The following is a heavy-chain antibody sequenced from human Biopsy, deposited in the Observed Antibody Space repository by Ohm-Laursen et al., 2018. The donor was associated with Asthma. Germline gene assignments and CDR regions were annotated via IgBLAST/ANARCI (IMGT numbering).Heavy chain of an antibody. J-gene: IGHJ4*02. Sequence: TLSLTCTVSGGSMSSSSYYWGWIRQPPGKGLEWMGSISYTGSAYHNPSLKSRVTISVDTSKNHFSLKLSSAPAADTAVYYCARHWDWGSFFDYWGQGTPVTVSS. D-gene: IGHD7-27*01. CDR3: ARHWDWGSFFDY. V-gene: IGHV4-39*01. CDR1: GGSMSSSSYY. CDR2: ISYTGSA.